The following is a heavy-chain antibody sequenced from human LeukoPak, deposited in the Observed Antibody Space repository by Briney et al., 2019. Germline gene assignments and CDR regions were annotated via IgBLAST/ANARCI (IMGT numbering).Heavy chain of an antibody. V-gene: IGHV4-39*07. Sequence: SETLSLTCTVSGGSISSSTYYWGWIRQPPGKGLEWIGSIFYSGRTYYNPSLKSRVTMSVDTSKNQFSLKLISVTAADTAVYYCARLYRKTYKWNDQPDYWGQGTLVTVSS. D-gene: IGHD1-20*01. CDR3: ARLYRKTYKWNDQPDY. CDR1: GGSISSSTYY. CDR2: IFYSGRT. J-gene: IGHJ4*02.